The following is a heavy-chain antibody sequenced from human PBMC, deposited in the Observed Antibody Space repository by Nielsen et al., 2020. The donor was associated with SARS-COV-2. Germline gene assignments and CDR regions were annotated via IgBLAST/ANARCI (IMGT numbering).Heavy chain of an antibody. J-gene: IGHJ6*02. CDR1: GFTFSSLW. V-gene: IGHV3-7*01. CDR2: IKPDGSEK. D-gene: IGHD3-10*01. Sequence: GGSLRLSCAASGFTFSSLWMSWVRQVPGKGLEWVADIKPDGSEKVYVDSVKGRFTISRDNSKNTLYLQMNSLRAEDTAVYYCARDQLLGRYGMDVWGQGTTVTVSS. CDR3: ARDQLLGRYGMDV.